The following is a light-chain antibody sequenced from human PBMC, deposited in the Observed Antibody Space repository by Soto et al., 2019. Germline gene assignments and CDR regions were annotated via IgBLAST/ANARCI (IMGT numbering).Light chain of an antibody. J-gene: IGKJ1*01. CDR2: DAS. Sequence: DIQMTQSPSTLSASVGDRVTITCRASQTIGTWMAWYQQKPGKAPKLLVYDASTLQSGVPSRFSGSGSGTEFSLTISSLQPEDFATYYCLCYITYPWTFGQGTKGDIK. CDR3: LCYITYPWT. V-gene: IGKV1-5*01. CDR1: QTIGTW.